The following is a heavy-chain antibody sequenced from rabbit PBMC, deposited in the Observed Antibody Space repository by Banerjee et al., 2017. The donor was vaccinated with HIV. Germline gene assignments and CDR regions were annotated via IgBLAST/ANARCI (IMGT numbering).Heavy chain of an antibody. J-gene: IGHJ4*01. V-gene: IGHV1S45*01. Sequence: QEQLEESGGGLVKPEGSLTLTCKASGFDLSSYYYMCWVRQAPGKGLEWIACIGTGGGSTWYASWVNGRFTIAKTSSTTVTLQMTSLTAADTATYFCARGVTMTMVTFNLWGQGTLVTV. CDR1: GFDLSSYYY. D-gene: IGHD2-1*01. CDR2: IGTGGGST. CDR3: ARGVTMTMVTFNL.